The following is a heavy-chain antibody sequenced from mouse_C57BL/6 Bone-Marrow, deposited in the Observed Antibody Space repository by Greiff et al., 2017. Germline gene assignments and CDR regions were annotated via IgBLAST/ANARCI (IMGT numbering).Heavy chain of an antibody. CDR2: IHPNSGST. Sequence: VQLQQPGAELVKPGASVKLSCKASGYTFTSYWMHWVKQRPGQGLEWIGMIHPNSGSTNYNEKFKSKATLTADKSSSTAYMQHSSLTSEDSAVYDCAGMDFAWFAYWGQGTLVTVSA. J-gene: IGHJ3*01. V-gene: IGHV1-64*01. CDR1: GYTFTSYW. CDR3: AGMDFAWFAY.